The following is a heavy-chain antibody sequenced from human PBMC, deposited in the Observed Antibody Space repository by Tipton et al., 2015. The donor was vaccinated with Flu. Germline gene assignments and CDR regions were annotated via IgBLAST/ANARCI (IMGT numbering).Heavy chain of an antibody. Sequence: TLSVTCSVSGYSISSSYYWGWVRRPPGKGLEWIGTIYHSGTTYYNPSLKSRLTISVDTSKNQFSLKLSSVTAADTAMYYCSRDEDYYYSSEAFDIWGQGTMVTVSS. CDR3: SRDEDYYYSSEAFDI. CDR2: IYHSGTT. V-gene: IGHV4-38-2*02. D-gene: IGHD3-22*01. CDR1: GYSISSSYY. J-gene: IGHJ3*02.